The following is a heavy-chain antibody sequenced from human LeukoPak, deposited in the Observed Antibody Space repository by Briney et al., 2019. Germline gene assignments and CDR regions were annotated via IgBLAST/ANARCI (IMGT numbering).Heavy chain of an antibody. V-gene: IGHV4-39*02. D-gene: IGHD3-3*01. CDR3: ARGVTSWSITIFGVVIMGFDP. J-gene: IGHJ5*02. Sequence: SETLSLTCNVSSGSIDTSSYYWGWIRQPPGKNLEWIGSVYFSRSTYYNPSLKSRSTISIDTSKNHFSLRLTSVTAADTAVYYCARGVTSWSITIFGVVIMGFDPWGQGTLVTVSS. CDR2: VYFSRST. CDR1: SGSIDTSSYY.